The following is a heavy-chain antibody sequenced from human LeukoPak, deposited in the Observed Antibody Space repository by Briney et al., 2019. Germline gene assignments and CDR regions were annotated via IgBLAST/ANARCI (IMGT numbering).Heavy chain of an antibody. Sequence: SSETLSLACAVYGGSFSGYYWTWMRQPPGRRLEWIGYIYDSGRTIYTPSLKSRVTISLDTSMNQFSLKLSSVTAADTAVYYSARGFYYDFWSGIKWHPAYYFDYWGRGTLVTVSS. CDR2: IYDSGRT. J-gene: IGHJ4*02. D-gene: IGHD3-3*01. CDR1: GGSFSGYY. V-gene: IGHV4-59*01. CDR3: ARGFYYDFWSGIKWHPAYYFDY.